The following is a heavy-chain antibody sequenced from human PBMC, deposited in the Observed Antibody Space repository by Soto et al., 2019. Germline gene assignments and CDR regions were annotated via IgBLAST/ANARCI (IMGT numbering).Heavy chain of an antibody. Sequence: SVKVSCKASGGTFSSYAISWVRQAPGQGLEWMGGIIPIFGTANYAQKFQGRVTITGNTSTSTAYMELSSLRSEDTAVYYCARDTPIAAAGTRYYYYGMDVWGQWTTVTVS. CDR2: IIPIFGTA. J-gene: IGHJ6*02. V-gene: IGHV1-69*06. CDR3: ARDTPIAAAGTRYYYYGMDV. CDR1: GGTFSSYA. D-gene: IGHD6-13*01.